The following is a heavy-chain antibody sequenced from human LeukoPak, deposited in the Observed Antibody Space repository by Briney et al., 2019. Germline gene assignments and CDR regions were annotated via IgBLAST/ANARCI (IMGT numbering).Heavy chain of an antibody. V-gene: IGHV3-11*04. J-gene: IGHJ3*01. CDR2: ISTSGPTI. CDR3: ARGYRLAWGAFDL. Sequence: KPGGSLRLSCAASGFTFSDYYMSWIRQAPGQGPEWISYISTSGPTIYYADSVKGRFTIARDNARNTLYLQMNSLRADDTAVYYCARGYRLAWGAFDLWGQGTMVTVSS. CDR1: GFTFSDYY. D-gene: IGHD3/OR15-3a*01.